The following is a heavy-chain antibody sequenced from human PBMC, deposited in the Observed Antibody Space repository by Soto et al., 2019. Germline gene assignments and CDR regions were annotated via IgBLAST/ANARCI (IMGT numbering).Heavy chain of an antibody. V-gene: IGHV1-8*01. Sequence: ASVKVSCKASGYTFTSYDINWVRQATGEGLEWMRSINPNSGNTGYAQKFQGRVTMTRNTSISTAYMELSSLSSEDTAVYYCARDKGYCSSTSCYSPRLYYYYYRMDVWGQATTVTAS. CDR3: ARDKGYCSSTSCYSPRLYYYYYRMDV. CDR2: INPNSGNT. CDR1: GYTFTSYD. D-gene: IGHD2-2*01. J-gene: IGHJ6*02.